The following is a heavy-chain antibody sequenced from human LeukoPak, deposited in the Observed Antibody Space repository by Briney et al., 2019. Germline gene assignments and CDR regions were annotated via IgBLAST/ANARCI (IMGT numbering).Heavy chain of an antibody. CDR3: ATWPYYYDSRGYY. V-gene: IGHV1-69*04. D-gene: IGHD3-22*01. CDR1: GGTFSSYA. Sequence: SVKVSCKASGGTFSSYAISWVRQAPGQGLEWMGRIIPVLGIANYAQKFQGRVTITADKSTSTAYMELSSLRSEDTVVYYCATWPYYYDSRGYYWGQGTLVTVSS. J-gene: IGHJ4*02. CDR2: IIPVLGIA.